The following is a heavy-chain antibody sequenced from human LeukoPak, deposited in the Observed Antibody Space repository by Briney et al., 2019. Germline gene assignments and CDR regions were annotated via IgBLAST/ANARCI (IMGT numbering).Heavy chain of an antibody. Sequence: KPSETLSLTCTVSGGSISSSSYYWGWIRQPPGKGLEWIGSIYYSGSTYYNPSLKSRVTISVDTSKNQFSLKLSSVTAADTAVYYCARGIEQLAILNYWGQGTLVTVSS. D-gene: IGHD6-13*01. CDR1: GGSISSSSYY. CDR2: IYYSGST. CDR3: ARGIEQLAILNY. J-gene: IGHJ4*02. V-gene: IGHV4-39*07.